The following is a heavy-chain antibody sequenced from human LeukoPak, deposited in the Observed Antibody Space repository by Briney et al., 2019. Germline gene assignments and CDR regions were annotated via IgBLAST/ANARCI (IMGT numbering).Heavy chain of an antibody. J-gene: IGHJ4*02. CDR3: TRQYNKGLDY. V-gene: IGHV3-30*03. CDR2: VSDDGTNK. Sequence: PGGSLRLSCAASGFTISSCHMHWVRQTPGKGLEWVAVVSDDGTNKHYADSVRGRFTVSRDNFRNILFLEMNSLRADDTAIYYCTRQYNKGLDYWGQGILVTVSS. D-gene: IGHD1-14*01. CDR1: GFTISSCH.